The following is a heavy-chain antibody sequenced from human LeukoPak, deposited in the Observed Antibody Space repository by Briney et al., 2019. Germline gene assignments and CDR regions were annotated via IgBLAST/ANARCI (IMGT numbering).Heavy chain of an antibody. J-gene: IGHJ3*02. CDR1: GGSFSGYY. CDR3: ARGNYYGSGSAKSAFDI. D-gene: IGHD3-10*01. Sequence: SETLSLTCAVYGGSFSGYYWSWIRQPPGKGLEWIGEINHSGSTNYNPSLKSRVTISVDTSKNQFSLKLSSVTAADTAVYYCARGNYYGSGSAKSAFDIWGQGTMVTVSS. V-gene: IGHV4-34*01. CDR2: INHSGST.